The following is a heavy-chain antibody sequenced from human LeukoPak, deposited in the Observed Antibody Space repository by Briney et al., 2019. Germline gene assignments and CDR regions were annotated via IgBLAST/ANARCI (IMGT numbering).Heavy chain of an antibody. CDR1: GFTFRSHS. J-gene: IGHJ4*02. CDR3: VRGNYGDYAYFDY. D-gene: IGHD4-17*01. CDR2: ISSSSSYI. V-gene: IGHV3-21*01. Sequence: GGSLRLSCAASGFTFRSHSMNWVRQAPGKGLEWVSSISSSSSYIYYADSVKGRFTISRDNAKNSLYLQINSLRAEDTAVYYCVRGNYGDYAYFDYWGQGTLVTVSS.